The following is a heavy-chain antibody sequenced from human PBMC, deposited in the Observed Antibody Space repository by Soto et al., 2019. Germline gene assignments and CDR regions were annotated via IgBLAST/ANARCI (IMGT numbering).Heavy chain of an antibody. J-gene: IGHJ4*02. CDR2: IYHSGST. D-gene: IGHD6-19*01. V-gene: IGHV4-38-2*01. CDR3: ARIAVAGTIDY. CDR1: GYSTSSGYY. Sequence: PSETLSLTGAVSGYSTSSGYYWGWIRQPPGKGLEWIGSIYHSGSTYYNPSLKSRVTISVDTSKNQFSLKLSSVTAADTAVYYCARIAVAGTIDYWGQGTLVTVSS.